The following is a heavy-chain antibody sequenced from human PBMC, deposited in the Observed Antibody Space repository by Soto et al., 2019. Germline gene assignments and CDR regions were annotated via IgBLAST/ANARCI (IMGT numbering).Heavy chain of an antibody. J-gene: IGHJ6*02. CDR3: ATAMVREGDYVMDV. CDR2: IYYSGST. Sequence: SETLSLTCTVSGGSISSYYWSWIRQPPGKGLEWIGYIYYSGSTNYNPSLKSRVTISVDTSKNQFSLKLSSVTAADTAVYYCATAMVREGDYVMDVWGQGTTVTVSS. CDR1: GGSISSYY. D-gene: IGHD3-10*01. V-gene: IGHV4-59*01.